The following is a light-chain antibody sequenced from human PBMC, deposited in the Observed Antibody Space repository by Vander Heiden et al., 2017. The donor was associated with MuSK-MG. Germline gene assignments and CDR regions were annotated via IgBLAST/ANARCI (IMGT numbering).Light chain of an antibody. V-gene: IGKV3-15*01. CDR3: QQDNNLPT. Sequence: EIVMTQSPATLSVSPGERATLSCRASQSVSSNLAWYQQKPGQAPRLLIYGASTRATGIPARFSGSGSGTEFTLTISSLQSADFAVYYWQQDNNLPTFDQGTKVEIK. J-gene: IGKJ1*01. CDR1: QSVSSN. CDR2: GAS.